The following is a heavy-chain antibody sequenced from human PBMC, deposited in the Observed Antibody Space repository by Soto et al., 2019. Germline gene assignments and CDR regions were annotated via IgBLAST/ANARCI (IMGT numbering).Heavy chain of an antibody. CDR2: IIPIFGTP. Sequence: VQLVQSGAEVRKPGSSVKVSCRASGGTLNNFAISWVRQAPGQGLEWMGGIIPIFGTPNYAQKFQGRVTITADESKNTAYMELRSLISEDTAVYYCARDQQGGYYPRWGQGTLVTVYS. J-gene: IGHJ4*02. CDR1: GGTLNNFA. V-gene: IGHV1-69*12. D-gene: IGHD3-3*01. CDR3: ARDQQGGYYPR.